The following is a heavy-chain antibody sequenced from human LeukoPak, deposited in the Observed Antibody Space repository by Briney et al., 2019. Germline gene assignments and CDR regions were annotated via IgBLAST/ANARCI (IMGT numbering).Heavy chain of an antibody. CDR1: KFNFNSYG. Sequence: GGSLRLSCTTSKFNFNSYGMTWVRQAPGKGLEWVSSISGSGGSTQYAASVQGRFTISRDNSKNTLYLQMNSLRAEDTAVYYCAKDPNGDYIGAFDFWGQGTMVTVSS. CDR3: AKDPNGDYIGAFDF. D-gene: IGHD4-17*01. CDR2: ISGSGGST. V-gene: IGHV3-23*01. J-gene: IGHJ3*01.